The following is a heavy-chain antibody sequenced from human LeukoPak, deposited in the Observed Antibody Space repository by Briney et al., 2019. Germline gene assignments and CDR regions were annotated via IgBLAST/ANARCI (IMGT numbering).Heavy chain of an antibody. J-gene: IGHJ3*02. D-gene: IGHD3-22*01. V-gene: IGHV4-34*01. CDR2: INHSGST. CDR1: GGSFSGYY. CDR3: ARVARYDSHQGSAFDI. Sequence: SETLSLTCAVYGGSFSGYYWSWIRQPPGKGLEWIGEINHSGSTNYNPSLKSRVTISVDTSKNQFSLKLSSVTAADTAVYYCARVARYDSHQGSAFDIWGQGTMVTVSS.